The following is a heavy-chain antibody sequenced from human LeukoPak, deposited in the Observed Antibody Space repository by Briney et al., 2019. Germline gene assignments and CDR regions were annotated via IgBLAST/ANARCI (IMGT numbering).Heavy chain of an antibody. CDR3: ARDAYSSSWYPMDV. J-gene: IGHJ6*04. D-gene: IGHD6-13*01. CDR2: ISSSSSYI. CDR1: GFTFSSYS. V-gene: IGHV3-21*01. Sequence: GGSLRLSCAASGFTFSSYSMNWVRQAPGKWLEWVSSISSSSSYIYYADSVKGRFTISRDNAKNSLYLQMNSLRAEDTAVYYCARDAYSSSWYPMDVWGKGTTVTVSS.